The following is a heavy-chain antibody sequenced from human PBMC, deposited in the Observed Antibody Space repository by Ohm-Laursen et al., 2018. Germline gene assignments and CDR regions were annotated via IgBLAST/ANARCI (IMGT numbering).Heavy chain of an antibody. Sequence: SLRLSGAASGFTVSDSYVSWVRQAPGKGLEWVSVIYSGGSTYYAGSVRGRFTISRDISKNTVYLQMNSLRAEDTAVYYCARDRILAAAYNGMDVWGQGTTVTVSS. D-gene: IGHD6-13*01. CDR1: GFTVSDSY. J-gene: IGHJ6*02. CDR2: IYSGGST. CDR3: ARDRILAAAYNGMDV. V-gene: IGHV3-66*01.